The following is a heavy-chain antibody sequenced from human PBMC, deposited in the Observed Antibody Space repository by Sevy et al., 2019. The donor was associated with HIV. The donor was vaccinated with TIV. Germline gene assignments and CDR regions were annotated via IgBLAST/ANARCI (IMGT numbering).Heavy chain of an antibody. V-gene: IGHV3-33*01. D-gene: IGHD3-10*01. CDR3: ARDNLLPIMVSMVRGALSYYFDY. Sequence: GGSLRLSCAASGFTFSSYGMHWVRQAPGKGLEWVAVIWYDGINRYYADSVKGRFTISRDNSKNTLYLQMNSLRAEDTAVYYCARDNLLPIMVSMVRGALSYYFDYWGHGTLVTVSS. J-gene: IGHJ4*01. CDR1: GFTFSSYG. CDR2: IWYDGINR.